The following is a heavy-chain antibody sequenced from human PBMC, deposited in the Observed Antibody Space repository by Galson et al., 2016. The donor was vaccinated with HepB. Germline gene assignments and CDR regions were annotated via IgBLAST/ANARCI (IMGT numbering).Heavy chain of an antibody. D-gene: IGHD1-26*01. J-gene: IGHJ4*02. CDR2: INVNTGYT. CDR3: ARDLAPYRGRFDS. V-gene: IGHV1-18*01. Sequence: SVKVSCKASSYTFVNYVVTWVRQAPGQGLEWLGWINVNTGYTNYAQKFQGRVTMTTDTTTTKAYLDFGSLTSDDTAVYYCARDLAPYRGRFDSWGQGTLITVSS. CDR1: SYTFVNYV.